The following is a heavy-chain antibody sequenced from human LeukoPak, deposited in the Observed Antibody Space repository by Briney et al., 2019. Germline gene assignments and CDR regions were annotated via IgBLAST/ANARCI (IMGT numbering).Heavy chain of an antibody. D-gene: IGHD4-23*01. V-gene: IGHV4-38-2*02. CDR1: GDSISNGYY. Sequence: SETLSLTCTVSGDSISNGYYWGWIRQPPGKGLEWIGSINHTGSTYYNPSLKSRVIISVDTSRNQFSLKVRYVTAADTAVYYCARGRSGYGGNSGIASCDYWGQGTLVTVSS. CDR3: ARGRSGYGGNSGIASCDY. J-gene: IGHJ4*02. CDR2: INHTGST.